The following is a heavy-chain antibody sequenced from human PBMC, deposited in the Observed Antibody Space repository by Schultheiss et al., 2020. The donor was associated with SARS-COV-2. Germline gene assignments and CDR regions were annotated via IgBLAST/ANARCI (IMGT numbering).Heavy chain of an antibody. CDR2: ISGSGGST. V-gene: IGHV3-23*01. CDR1: GFTFSSYA. CDR3: ARVAGSGSTSSYFDY. D-gene: IGHD1-26*01. J-gene: IGHJ4*02. Sequence: GESLKISCAASGFTFSSYAMSWVRQAPGKGLEWVSAISGSGGSTYYADSVKGRFTISRDNAKNSLYLQMNSLRAEDTAVYYCARVAGSGSTSSYFDYWGQGTLVTVSS.